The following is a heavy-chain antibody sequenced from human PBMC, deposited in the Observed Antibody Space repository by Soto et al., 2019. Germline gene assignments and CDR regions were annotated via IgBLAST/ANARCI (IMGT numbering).Heavy chain of an antibody. J-gene: IGHJ4*02. V-gene: IGHV1-69*13. CDR3: ARAKGGITFGGVIANEAHYFDY. CDR1: GGTFSSYA. Sequence: SVKVSCKASGGTFSSYAISWVRQAPGQGLEWMGGIIPIFGTANYAQKFQGRVTITADESTSTAYMELSSLRSEDTAVYYCARAKGGITFGGVIANEAHYFDYWGQGTLVTVSS. CDR2: IIPIFGTA. D-gene: IGHD3-16*02.